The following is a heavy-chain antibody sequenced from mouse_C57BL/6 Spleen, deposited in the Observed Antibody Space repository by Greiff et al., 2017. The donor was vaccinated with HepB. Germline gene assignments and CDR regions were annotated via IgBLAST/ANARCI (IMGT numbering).Heavy chain of an antibody. J-gene: IGHJ3*01. CDR3: ARYYGLYDGYYSFAY. CDR1: GYTFTDYN. Sequence: VQLQQSGPELVKPGASVKIPCKASGYTFTDYNMDWVKQSNGKSLEWIGDINPNNGGTIYNQKFKGKATLTVDKSSSTAYMELRSLTSEDTAVYYWARYYGLYDGYYSFAYWGQGTLVTVSA. D-gene: IGHD2-3*01. CDR2: INPNNGGT. V-gene: IGHV1-18*01.